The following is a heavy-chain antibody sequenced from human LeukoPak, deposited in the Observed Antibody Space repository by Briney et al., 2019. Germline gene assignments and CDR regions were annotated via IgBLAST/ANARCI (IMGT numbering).Heavy chain of an antibody. J-gene: IGHJ6*04. Sequence: PSETLSLTCTASGGSINSYFWTWIRQPPGKGLEWIGYIYYSGSTNYNPSLKSRVTISVDTSKNHFSLKLSSVTAADTAVCYCARFSSSWYGVDVWGKGITVTVSS. D-gene: IGHD6-13*01. CDR3: ARFSSSWYGVDV. CDR1: GGSINSYF. V-gene: IGHV4-59*01. CDR2: IYYSGST.